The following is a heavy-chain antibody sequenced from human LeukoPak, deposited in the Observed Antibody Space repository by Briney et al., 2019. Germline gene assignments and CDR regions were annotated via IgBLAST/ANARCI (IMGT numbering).Heavy chain of an antibody. Sequence: SETLSLTCAVYGGSFSGYYWSWIRQPPGKGLEWIGEINHSGSTNYNPSLKSRVTISVDTSKNQFSLKLSSVTAADTAVYYCARWSSTSLNLPYYYYMAVWGKGTTVTVSS. CDR2: INHSGST. CDR3: ARWSSTSLNLPYYYYMAV. D-gene: IGHD2-2*01. CDR1: GGSFSGYY. V-gene: IGHV4-34*01. J-gene: IGHJ6*03.